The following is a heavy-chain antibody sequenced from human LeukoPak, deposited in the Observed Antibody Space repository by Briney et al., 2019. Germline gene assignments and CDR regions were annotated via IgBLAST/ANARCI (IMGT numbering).Heavy chain of an antibody. CDR1: GFTFSSYA. CDR2: ISGSGGST. J-gene: IGHJ5*02. CDR3: AKAFVGTGWFDP. Sequence: GGSLRLSCAASGFTFSSYAMSWVRQAPGKELEWVSAISGSGGSTYYADSVKGRFTISRDNSKNTLYLQMNSLRAEDTAVYYCAKAFVGTGWFDPWGQGTLVTVSS. V-gene: IGHV3-23*01. D-gene: IGHD7-27*01.